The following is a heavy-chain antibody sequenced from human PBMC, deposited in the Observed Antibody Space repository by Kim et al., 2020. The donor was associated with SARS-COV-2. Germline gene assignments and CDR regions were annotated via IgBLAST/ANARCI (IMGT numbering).Heavy chain of an antibody. D-gene: IGHD5-12*01. CDR3: AKDLRGGYEGYDAFDI. Sequence: SVKGRFTISRANAKNTLYLQMNSLRAEDTAVYYCAKDLRGGYEGYDAFDIWGQGTMVTVSS. J-gene: IGHJ3*02. V-gene: IGHV3-23*01.